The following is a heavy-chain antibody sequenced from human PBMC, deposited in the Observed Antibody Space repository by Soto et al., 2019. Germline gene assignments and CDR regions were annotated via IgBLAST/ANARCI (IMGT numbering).Heavy chain of an antibody. D-gene: IGHD3-16*02. CDR2: IYYTGST. V-gene: IGHV4-59*08. CDR1: GGSISTYY. J-gene: IGHJ3*02. Sequence: PSETLSLTCTVSGGSISTYYWSWIRQPPGKGLEWIGYIYYTGSTNYNPSLKSRVTISVDTSKNQFSLKLSSVTAADTAVYYCARHKKGPYEYIWGSYRPDAFDIWGQGTMVTVSS. CDR3: ARHKKGPYEYIWGSYRPDAFDI.